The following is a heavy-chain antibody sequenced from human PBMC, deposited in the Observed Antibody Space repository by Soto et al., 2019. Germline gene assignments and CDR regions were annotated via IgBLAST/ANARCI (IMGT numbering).Heavy chain of an antibody. CDR2: ISGSGGST. J-gene: IGHJ4*02. CDR3: AKSLTVFGGELLDFYFDY. D-gene: IGHD1-26*01. V-gene: IGHV3-23*01. Sequence: GGSRRLSCAASGFTFSSYAMSWVRQAPGKGLEWVSAISGSGGSTYYADSVKGRFTISRDNSKNTLYLQMNSLRAEDTAVYYCAKSLTVFGGELLDFYFDYWGQGTLVTVSS. CDR1: GFTFSSYA.